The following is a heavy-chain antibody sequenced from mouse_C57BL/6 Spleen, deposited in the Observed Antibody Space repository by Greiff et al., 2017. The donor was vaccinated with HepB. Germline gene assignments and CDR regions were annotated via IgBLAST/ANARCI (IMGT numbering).Heavy chain of an antibody. Sequence: EVHLVESGPGLVKPSQSLSLTCSVTGYSITSGYYWNWIRQFPGNKLEWMGYISYDGSNNYNPSLKNRISITRDTSKNQFFLKLNSVTTEDTATYYCAREGYDGYRPWFAYWGQGTLVTVSA. D-gene: IGHD2-3*01. J-gene: IGHJ3*01. V-gene: IGHV3-6*01. CDR1: GYSITSGYY. CDR2: ISYDGSN. CDR3: AREGYDGYRPWFAY.